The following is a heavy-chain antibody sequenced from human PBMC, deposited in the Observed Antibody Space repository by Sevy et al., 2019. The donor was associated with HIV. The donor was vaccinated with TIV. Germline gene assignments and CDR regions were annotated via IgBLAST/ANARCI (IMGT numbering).Heavy chain of an antibody. CDR2: INPNSGGT. Sequence: ASVKVSYKASGYTFTGYYMHWVRQAPGQGLEWMGRINPNSGGTNYAQKFQGRVTMTRDTSISTAYMELSRLRSDDTAVYYCARAGRGYSYGYPFDYWAQGTLVTVSS. J-gene: IGHJ4*02. V-gene: IGHV1-2*06. CDR1: GYTFTGYY. D-gene: IGHD5-18*01. CDR3: ARAGRGYSYGYPFDY.